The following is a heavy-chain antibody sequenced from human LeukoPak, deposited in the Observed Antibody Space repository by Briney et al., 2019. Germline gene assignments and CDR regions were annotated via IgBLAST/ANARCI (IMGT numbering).Heavy chain of an antibody. D-gene: IGHD2-15*01. V-gene: IGHV3-23*01. J-gene: IGHJ4*02. CDR2: ISGSGGST. Sequence: GGSLRLSCAASGFTFSSYAMSWVRQAPGKGLEWVSAISGSGGSTYYADSVKGRFTISRDNSKNTLYLQMNSLRAEDTAVYYCAKDSCSGGSCYHDYWGQGTLSPSPQ. CDR1: GFTFSSYA. CDR3: AKDSCSGGSCYHDY.